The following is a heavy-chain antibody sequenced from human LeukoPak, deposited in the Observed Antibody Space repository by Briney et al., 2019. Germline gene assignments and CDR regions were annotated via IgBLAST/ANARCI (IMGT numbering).Heavy chain of an antibody. CDR2: INPDSGDT. CDR1: GYTFTDYY. Sequence: ASVKVSCKASGYTFTDYYIHWVRQAPGQGLEWMGWINPDSGDTNYAQKFQGRVTMTRDTSISTAYMELSSLRSDDTAVYFCVRYCSSSSCSRMDVWGQGTTVTVSS. CDR3: VRYCSSSSCSRMDV. J-gene: IGHJ6*02. D-gene: IGHD2-15*01. V-gene: IGHV1-2*02.